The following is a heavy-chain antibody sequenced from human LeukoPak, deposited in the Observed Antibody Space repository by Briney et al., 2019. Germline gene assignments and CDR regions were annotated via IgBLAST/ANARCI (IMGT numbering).Heavy chain of an antibody. CDR2: IYWNDDK. V-gene: IGHV2-5*01. J-gene: IGHJ3*02. CDR1: GFSPSTSGVG. D-gene: IGHD5-24*01. CDR3: GRARDGYNDDAFDI. Sequence: SGPTLVNPTQTLTLTCTFSGFSPSTSGVGVGWIRQPPGKALEWLALIYWNDDKRYSPSLKSRLTITKDTSKNQVVLTMTNMDPVDTATYYCGRARDGYNDDAFDIWGQGTMVTVSS.